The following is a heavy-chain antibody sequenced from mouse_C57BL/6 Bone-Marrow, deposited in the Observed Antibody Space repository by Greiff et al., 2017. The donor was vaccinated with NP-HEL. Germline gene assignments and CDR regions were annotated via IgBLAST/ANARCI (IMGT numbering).Heavy chain of an antibody. Sequence: VQLQQPGTELVKPGASVKLSCKASGYTFTSYWMHWVKQRPGQGLEWIGNINPSNGGTTYNEKFKGKATLTVDKSSRTAYMPLSSLTSEDSAVYYCAILPALRYVRPSFDYWGKGTTLTVSS. V-gene: IGHV1-53*01. J-gene: IGHJ2*01. CDR3: AILPALRYVRPSFDY. CDR2: INPSNGGT. CDR1: GYTFTSYW. D-gene: IGHD1-1*01.